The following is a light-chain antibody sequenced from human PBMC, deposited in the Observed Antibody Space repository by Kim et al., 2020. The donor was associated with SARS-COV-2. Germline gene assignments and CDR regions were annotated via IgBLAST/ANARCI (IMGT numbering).Light chain of an antibody. J-gene: IGLJ2*01. CDR1: GSDVGVYNY. Sequence: QSALTQPASVSGSPGQSITISCTGTGSDVGVYNYVSWYQQHPGKAPKLMIYDVSNRPSGVSNRFSGSKSGNTASLTISGLQAEDEADYYCSSYTSSSALFGGGTQLTVL. CDR3: SSYTSSSAL. CDR2: DVS. V-gene: IGLV2-14*03.